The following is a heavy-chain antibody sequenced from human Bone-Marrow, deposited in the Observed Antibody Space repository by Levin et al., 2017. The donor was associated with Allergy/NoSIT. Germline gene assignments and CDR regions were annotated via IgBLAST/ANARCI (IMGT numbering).Heavy chain of an antibody. D-gene: IGHD6-6*01. CDR2: IYPGDSDT. V-gene: IGHV5-51*01. J-gene: IGHJ6*02. CDR1: GYSFTSYW. CDR3: ARQRLAARPPLYYYGMDV. Sequence: PGGSLRLSCKGSGYSFTSYWIGWVRQMPGKGLEWMGIIYPGDSDTRYSPSFQGQVTISADKSISTAYLQWSSLKASDTAMYYCARQRLAARPPLYYYGMDVWGQGTTVTVSS.